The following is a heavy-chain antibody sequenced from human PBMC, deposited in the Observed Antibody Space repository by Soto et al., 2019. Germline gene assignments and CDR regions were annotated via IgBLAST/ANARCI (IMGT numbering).Heavy chain of an antibody. CDR2: IWYDGSNK. CDR3: ARDESGSYGPSSYMDV. D-gene: IGHD5-18*01. V-gene: IGHV3-33*01. CDR1: GFTFSSYG. J-gene: IGHJ6*03. Sequence: QVQLVESGGGVVQPGRSLRLSCAASGFTFSSYGMHWVRQAPGKGLEWVAVIWYDGSNKYYADSVKGRFTISRDNSKNTLYLQMNSLRAEDTAVYYCARDESGSYGPSSYMDVWGKGTTVTVSS.